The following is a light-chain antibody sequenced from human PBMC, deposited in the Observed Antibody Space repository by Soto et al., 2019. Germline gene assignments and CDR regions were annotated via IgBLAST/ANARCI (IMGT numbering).Light chain of an antibody. CDR2: DAS. CDR3: QQYGSSPPYT. Sequence: EIVLTQSPATLSLSPGGRATLSCRASQSVNDSLALYQQKPRHAPRRLIYDASTRATGISDRFSGSGSATDFTLTITTLEPEDFAVYYCQQYGSSPPYTFGQGTKVDIK. CDR1: QSVNDS. J-gene: IGKJ2*01. V-gene: IGKV3-20*01.